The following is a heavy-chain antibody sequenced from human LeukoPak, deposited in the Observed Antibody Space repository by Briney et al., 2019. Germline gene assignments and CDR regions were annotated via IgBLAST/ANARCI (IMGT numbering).Heavy chain of an antibody. CDR1: GFTFSSYD. CDR3: ARGGHYGSLPPNFDY. J-gene: IGHJ4*02. D-gene: IGHD3-10*01. Sequence: QPGGSLRLSCAASGFTFSSYDMHWVRQATGKGLEWVSAIGTAGDTYYPGSVKGRFTISRENAKNSLYLQMNSLRAGDTAVYYCARGGHYGSLPPNFDYWGQGTLVTVSS. CDR2: IGTAGDT. V-gene: IGHV3-13*01.